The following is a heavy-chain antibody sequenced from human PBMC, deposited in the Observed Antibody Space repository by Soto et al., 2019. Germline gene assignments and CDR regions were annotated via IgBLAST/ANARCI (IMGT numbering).Heavy chain of an antibody. CDR1: GYTFSNFW. CDR3: ARRPRSSPYFVF. J-gene: IGHJ4*02. CDR2: IYPGGHET. V-gene: IGHV5-51*01. D-gene: IGHD6-13*01. Sequence: AGESLKISCQCSGYTFSNFWIGWVLQLPGQGLEWMGIIYPGGHETRYSPSFLGKVTISAERSINTAYLQWSSLEASGSAFYFCARRPRSSPYFVFCGKGALGTVSS.